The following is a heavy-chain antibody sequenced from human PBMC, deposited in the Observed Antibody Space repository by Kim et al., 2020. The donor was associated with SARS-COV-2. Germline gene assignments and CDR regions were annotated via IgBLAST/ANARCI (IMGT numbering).Heavy chain of an antibody. CDR2: IYYSGST. V-gene: IGHV4-59*13. CDR1: GGSISSYY. D-gene: IGHD3-10*01. J-gene: IGHJ4*02. Sequence: SETLSLTCTVSGGSISSYYWSWIRQPPGKGLEWIGYIYYSGSTNYNPSLKSRVTISVDTSKNQFSLKLSSVTAADTAVYYCARVRVRGYYFDYWGQGTLVTVSS. CDR3: ARVRVRGYYFDY.